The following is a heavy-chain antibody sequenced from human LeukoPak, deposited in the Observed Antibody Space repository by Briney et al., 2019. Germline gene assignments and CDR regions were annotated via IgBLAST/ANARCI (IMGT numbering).Heavy chain of an antibody. D-gene: IGHD2-2*02. CDR2: INPNSGGT. V-gene: IGHV1-2*06. Sequence: AASVKVSCKASGYTFTGYYMHWVRQAPGQGLEWMGRINPNSGGTNYAQKFQGRVTMTRDTSISTAYMELSRLRSDGTAVYYCASGECSSTSCYTGMSWGQGTLVTVSS. CDR1: GYTFTGYY. J-gene: IGHJ5*02. CDR3: ASGECSSTSCYTGMS.